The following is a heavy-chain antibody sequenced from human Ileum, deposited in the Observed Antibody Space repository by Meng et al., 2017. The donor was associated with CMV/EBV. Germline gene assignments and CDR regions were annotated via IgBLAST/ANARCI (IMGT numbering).Heavy chain of an antibody. Sequence: QVQVVQAGAEVKKPGASVRVSCKTSGYSFTVYTIHWARQAPGQGLEWMGRINTYTGDTYYAQKFRGRVTMIRDTSISTAYMELSGLRSDDTAIYYCARDNWGSDYWGQGTLVTVSS. CDR1: GYSFTVYT. CDR3: ARDNWGSDY. V-gene: IGHV1-2*06. J-gene: IGHJ4*02. CDR2: INTYTGDT. D-gene: IGHD7-27*01.